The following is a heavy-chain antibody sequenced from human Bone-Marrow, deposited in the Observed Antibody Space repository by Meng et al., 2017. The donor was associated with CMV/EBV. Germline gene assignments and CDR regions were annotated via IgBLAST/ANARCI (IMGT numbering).Heavy chain of an antibody. J-gene: IGHJ4*02. Sequence: SETLSLTCAVYGGSFSGYYWSWIRQPPGKGLEWIGEINHSGSTNYNPSLKSRVTISVDTSISTAYMELSRLRSDDTAVYYCAFSNYDFWSGYLPFDYWGQGTLVTVSS. CDR2: INHSGST. D-gene: IGHD3-3*01. CDR3: AFSNYDFWSGYLPFDY. V-gene: IGHV4-34*01. CDR1: GGSFSGYY.